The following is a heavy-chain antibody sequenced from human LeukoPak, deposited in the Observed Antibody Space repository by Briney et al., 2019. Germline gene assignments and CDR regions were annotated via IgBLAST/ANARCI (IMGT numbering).Heavy chain of an antibody. D-gene: IGHD6-19*01. V-gene: IGHV3-13*01. Sequence: RPGGSLRLSCAASGFTFIDYDMPWVRQVIGKGLEWVSAIGIRGDTHYSGSVKGRFTISRENAESSLYLQMNSLRAEDTAVYYCARGGIQVSGIDEFDYWGQGTLVTVSS. CDR2: IGIRGDT. CDR3: ARGGIQVSGIDEFDY. J-gene: IGHJ4*02. CDR1: GFTFIDYD.